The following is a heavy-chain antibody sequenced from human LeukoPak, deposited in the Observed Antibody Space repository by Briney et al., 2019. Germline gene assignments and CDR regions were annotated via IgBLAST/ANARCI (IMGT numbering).Heavy chain of an antibody. Sequence: GGSLRLSCAASGFTLTRSTMSWLRQAPGKGLEWLSAINSGGGTTSAESVKGRFTISRDNSKNTLYLQMNSLRAEDTAVYYCAKGTDAAGSYRPFDHWGQGTLVTVSS. CDR1: GFTLTRST. D-gene: IGHD3-10*01. J-gene: IGHJ4*02. CDR2: INSGGGTT. V-gene: IGHV3-23*01. CDR3: AKGTDAAGSYRPFDH.